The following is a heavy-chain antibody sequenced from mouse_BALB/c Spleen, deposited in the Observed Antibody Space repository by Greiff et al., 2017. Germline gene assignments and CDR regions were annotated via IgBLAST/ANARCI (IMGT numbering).Heavy chain of an antibody. J-gene: IGHJ2*01. Sequence: EVKLVESGPGLVKPSQSLSLTCTVTGYSITSDYAWNWIRQFPGNKLEWMGYISYSGSTSYNPSLKSRISITRDTSKNQFFLQLNSVTTEDTATYYCARSYYGSSSYYFDYWGQGTTLTVSS. V-gene: IGHV3-2*02. CDR3: ARSYYGSSSYYFDY. D-gene: IGHD1-1*01. CDR2: ISYSGST. CDR1: GYSITSDYA.